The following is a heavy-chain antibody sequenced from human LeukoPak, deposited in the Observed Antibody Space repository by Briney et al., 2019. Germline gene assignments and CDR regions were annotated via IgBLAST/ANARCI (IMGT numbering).Heavy chain of an antibody. CDR2: IYYSGST. J-gene: IGHJ4*02. V-gene: IGHV4-59*01. CDR3: ARDILTGLDY. Sequence: SETLSLTCAVYGGSFSGYYWSWIRQPPGKGLEWIGYIYYSGSTNYNPSLKSRVTISVDTSKNQFSLRLSSVTAADTAVYYCARDILTGLDYWGQGTLVTVSS. D-gene: IGHD3-9*01. CDR1: GGSFSGYY.